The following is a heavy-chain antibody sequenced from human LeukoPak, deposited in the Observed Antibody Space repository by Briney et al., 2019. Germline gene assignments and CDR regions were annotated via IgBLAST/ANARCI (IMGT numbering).Heavy chain of an antibody. CDR3: ARHSGQYSDFYFDY. J-gene: IGHJ4*02. Sequence: SETLSLTCTVSGDSFSSYYWSWIRQSPGKGLEWIAYISDSGSTNHNPSLKSRVTISVDTSKKQLSLKLSSVTAADTAVYYCARHSGQYSDFYFDYWGQGTLVTVSS. CDR2: ISDSGST. V-gene: IGHV4-59*08. D-gene: IGHD1-26*01. CDR1: GDSFSSYY.